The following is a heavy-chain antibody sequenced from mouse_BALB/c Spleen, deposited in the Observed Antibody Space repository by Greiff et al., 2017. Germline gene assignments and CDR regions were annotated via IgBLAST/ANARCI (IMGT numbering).Heavy chain of an antibody. D-gene: IGHD2-14*01. CDR3: ARDKAYYRYDGFAY. CDR1: GFTFSDYY. Sequence: DVQLVESGGGLVKPGGSLKLSCAASGFTFSDYYMYWVRQTPEKRLEWVATISDGGSYTYYPDSVKGRFTISRDNAKNNLYLQMSSLKSEDTAMYYCARDKAYYRYDGFAYWGQGTLVTVSA. CDR2: ISDGGSYT. V-gene: IGHV5-4*02. J-gene: IGHJ3*01.